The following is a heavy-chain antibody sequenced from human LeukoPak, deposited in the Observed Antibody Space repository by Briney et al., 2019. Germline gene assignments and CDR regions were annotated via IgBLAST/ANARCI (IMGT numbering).Heavy chain of an antibody. CDR2: IYHSGST. V-gene: IGHV4-30-2*01. Sequence: SQTLSLTCTVSGGSISSGGYYWSWIRQPPGKGLEWTGYIYHSGSTYYNPSLKSRVTISVDRSKNQFSLKLSSVTAADTAVYYCARGLIVVVPAAIGNWFDPWGQGTLVTVSS. D-gene: IGHD2-2*02. J-gene: IGHJ5*02. CDR1: GGSISSGGYY. CDR3: ARGLIVVVPAAIGNWFDP.